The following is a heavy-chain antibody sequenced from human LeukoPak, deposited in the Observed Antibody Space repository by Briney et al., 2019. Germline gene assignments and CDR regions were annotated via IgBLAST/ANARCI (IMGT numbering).Heavy chain of an antibody. CDR3: ARGENGSFDR. D-gene: IGHD3-10*01. J-gene: IGHJ4*02. V-gene: IGHV3-11*01. CDR1: GVTFEDYY. Sequence: GGSLRLSCTGSGVTFEDYYLSWIRQAPGKGLEWISYISDTGGDKFYADPVKGRFIISRDNARNSVYMEMNDLIAEDTAFYYCARGENGSFDRWGQGTLVIVSS. CDR2: ISDTGGDK.